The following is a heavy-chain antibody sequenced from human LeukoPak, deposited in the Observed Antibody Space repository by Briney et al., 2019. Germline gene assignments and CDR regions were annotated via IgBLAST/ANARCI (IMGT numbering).Heavy chain of an antibody. V-gene: IGHV3-21*01. CDR3: ARALEGAFDI. Sequence: GGSLRLSCAASGFTFKTYSMAWVRQAPGKGLDWVSSITGTGGFLYYANSVRGRFTISRDNAKNSLYLQMNTLRAEDTALYYCARALEGAFDIWGQGTMVTVSS. J-gene: IGHJ3*02. CDR2: ITGTGGFL. CDR1: GFTFKTYS.